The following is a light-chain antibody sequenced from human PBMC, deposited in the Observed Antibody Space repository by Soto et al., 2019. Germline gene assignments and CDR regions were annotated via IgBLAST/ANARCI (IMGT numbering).Light chain of an antibody. CDR3: SSYTSISTLGGV. V-gene: IGLV2-14*03. CDR2: DVS. J-gene: IGLJ2*01. CDR1: SSDVGGFDY. Sequence: QSALTQPASVSGSPGQSITISCTGSSSDVGGFDYVSWYQQHPGKAPKLMIYDVSNRPSGVSNRFSGSKSGNTASLTISGLQGEDEADYYCSSYTSISTLGGVFGGGTKVTVL.